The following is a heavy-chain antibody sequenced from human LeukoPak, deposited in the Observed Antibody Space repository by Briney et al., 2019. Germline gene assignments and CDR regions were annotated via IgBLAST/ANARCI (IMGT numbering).Heavy chain of an antibody. CDR2: ISGSGGST. D-gene: IGHD3-22*01. Sequence: PGGSLRLSCAASGFIFSSYAMSWVRQAPGKGLEWVSGISGSGGSTFYADSVKGRFAISRDNSKNTLYLQMNSLRAEDTAVYYCSEGLTPDYYDSSGLSFDYWGQGTLVTVSS. CDR1: GFIFSSYA. J-gene: IGHJ4*02. CDR3: SEGLTPDYYDSSGLSFDY. V-gene: IGHV3-23*01.